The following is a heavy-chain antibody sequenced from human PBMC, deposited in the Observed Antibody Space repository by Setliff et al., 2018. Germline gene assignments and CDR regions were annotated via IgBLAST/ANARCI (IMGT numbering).Heavy chain of an antibody. J-gene: IGHJ4*02. Sequence: PGGSLRLSCAASGFSFSDNYMSWIRQAPGKGLEWVAYISSSGISIDYADSVKGRFIISRDNAKNSLSLQMNSLRTEDTAVYYCAKRKGIAALDYWGQGTLVTVSS. D-gene: IGHD2-15*01. CDR3: AKRKGIAALDY. CDR2: ISSSGISI. V-gene: IGHV3-11*04. CDR1: GFSFSDNY.